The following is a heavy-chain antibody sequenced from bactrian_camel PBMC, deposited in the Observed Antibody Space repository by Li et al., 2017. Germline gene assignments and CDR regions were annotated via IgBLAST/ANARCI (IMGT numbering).Heavy chain of an antibody. D-gene: IGHD2*01. CDR2: IDSDGDT. V-gene: IGHV3S26*01. CDR1: AYTVTRNC. Sequence: HVQLVESGGGSVQAGGSLRLSCAASAYTVTRNCMGWFRQAPGKAREGIAVIDSDGDTAYAESMKDRFTISVDNAKNTLYLQMNSLKPEDTAMYYCAARGSNVVGISATFYGMEHWGKGTQVTVS. J-gene: IGHJ7*01.